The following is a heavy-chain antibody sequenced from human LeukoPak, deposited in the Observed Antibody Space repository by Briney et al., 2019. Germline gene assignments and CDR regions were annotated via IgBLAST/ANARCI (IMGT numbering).Heavy chain of an antibody. V-gene: IGHV3-53*01. CDR3: AREAYSGYEVNPDY. CDR1: GFTVSSNY. D-gene: IGHD5-12*01. J-gene: IGHJ4*02. Sequence: GGSLRLSCAASGFTVSSNYMSWVRQAPEKGLEWVSVIYSGGSTYYADFLKGRFTISRDNSKNTLYLQMNSLRAEDTAVYYCAREAYSGYEVNPDYWGQGTLVTVSS. CDR2: IYSGGST.